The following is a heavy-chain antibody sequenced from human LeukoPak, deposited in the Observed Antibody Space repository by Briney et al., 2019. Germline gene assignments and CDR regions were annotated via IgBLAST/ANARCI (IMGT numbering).Heavy chain of an antibody. Sequence: SETLSLTCTVSGGSISSYYWSWIRQPPGKGLEWIGYIYYSGSTNYNPSLKSRVTISLDTSKNQFSLKLSSVTAADTAVYYCARDRGRGASRNFDYWGQGTLVTVSS. CDR2: IYYSGST. CDR3: ARDRGRGASRNFDY. J-gene: IGHJ4*02. CDR1: GGSISSYY. V-gene: IGHV4-59*01. D-gene: IGHD6-13*01.